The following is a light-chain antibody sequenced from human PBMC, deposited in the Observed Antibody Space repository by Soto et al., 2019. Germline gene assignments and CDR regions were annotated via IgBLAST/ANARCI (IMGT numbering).Light chain of an antibody. V-gene: IGKV3-11*01. J-gene: IGKJ1*01. Sequence: EIVLTQAPAALSVSAGEGATLSCRASQSVSTYLAWYQQKPGQAPRLLIYDTSHRATGIPARFSGSGSGTDFTLPISCLEPEDMAVYFCQERSTWRRTFGQGTKVEI. CDR3: QERSTWRRT. CDR2: DTS. CDR1: QSVSTY.